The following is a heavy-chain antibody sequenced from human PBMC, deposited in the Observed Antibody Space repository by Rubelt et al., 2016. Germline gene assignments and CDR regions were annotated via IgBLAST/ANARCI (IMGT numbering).Heavy chain of an antibody. J-gene: IGHJ2*01. CDR3: ARGDATVPRSYWYFDL. D-gene: IGHD4-17*01. Sequence: QVQLVQSGAEVKKPGSSVKVSCKASGYTFSTYGISWVRQAPGQGLEWMGWISAYNGNTDYAQRVQGIVTLTTETSTSTAYMELRSLRSDDTAVYYCARGDATVPRSYWYFDLWGRGTLVTVSS. CDR1: GYTFSTYG. V-gene: IGHV1-18*04. CDR2: ISAYNGNT.